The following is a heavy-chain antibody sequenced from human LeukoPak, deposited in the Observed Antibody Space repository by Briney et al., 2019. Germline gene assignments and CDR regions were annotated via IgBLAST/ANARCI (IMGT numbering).Heavy chain of an antibody. Sequence: PGRSLRLSCAASGFTFSSYGMHWVRQAPGKGLEWVAVISYGGSNKYYAYSVKGRFTISRDNSRTPLYLQMNSLRAEDTAVYYCAKYSSSYAQIDYWGQGTLVTVSS. CDR1: GFTFSSYG. J-gene: IGHJ4*02. CDR3: AKYSSSYAQIDY. D-gene: IGHD6-6*01. V-gene: IGHV3-30*18. CDR2: ISYGGSNK.